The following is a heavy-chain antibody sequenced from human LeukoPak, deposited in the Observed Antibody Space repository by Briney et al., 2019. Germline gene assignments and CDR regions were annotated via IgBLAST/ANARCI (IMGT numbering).Heavy chain of an antibody. Sequence: GGSLGLSCAASGFTFSSYSMNWVRQAPGKGLEWVSSISSSSSYIYYADSVKGRFTISRDNAKNSLYLQMNSLRAEDTAVYYCARELTMVRGSFDYWGQGTLVTVSS. CDR2: ISSSSSYI. V-gene: IGHV3-21*01. D-gene: IGHD3-10*01. J-gene: IGHJ4*02. CDR3: ARELTMVRGSFDY. CDR1: GFTFSSYS.